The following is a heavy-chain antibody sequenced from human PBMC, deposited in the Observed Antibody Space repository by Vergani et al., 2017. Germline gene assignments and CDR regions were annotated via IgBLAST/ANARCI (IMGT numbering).Heavy chain of an antibody. CDR1: GYTFTGYY. Sequence: QVQLVQSGAEVKKPGASVKVSCKASGYTFTGYYMHWVRHAPGQGLEWKGWINPNSGGTNYAQKFQGRVTMTRDTSISTAYMELSRLRSDDTAVYYCARDISGYYGLGRYYNSRWFDPWGQGTLVTVSS. D-gene: IGHD3-10*01. CDR3: ARDISGYYGLGRYYNSRWFDP. J-gene: IGHJ5*02. V-gene: IGHV1-2*02. CDR2: INPNSGGT.